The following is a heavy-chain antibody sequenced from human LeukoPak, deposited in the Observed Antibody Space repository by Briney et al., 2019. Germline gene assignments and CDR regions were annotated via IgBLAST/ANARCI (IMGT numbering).Heavy chain of an antibody. J-gene: IGHJ4*02. D-gene: IGHD3-10*01. V-gene: IGHV4-31*03. CDR1: GGSISSGGYY. CDR3: ARVVGSGSHPFDY. Sequence: SQTLSLTCTVSGGSISSGGYYWSWIRQHPGRGLEWIGYIYYSGSTYYNPSLKSRVTISVDTSKSQFSLKLSSVTAADTAVYYCARVVGSGSHPFDYWGQGTLVTVSS. CDR2: IYYSGST.